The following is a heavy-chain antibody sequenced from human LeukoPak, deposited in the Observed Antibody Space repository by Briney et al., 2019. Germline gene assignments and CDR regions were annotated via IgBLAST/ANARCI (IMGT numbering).Heavy chain of an antibody. Sequence: GRSLRLSCAASGFTSSSYAMHWVRQAPGKGLEWVAVISYDGSNKYYADSVKGRFTISRDNSKNTLYLQMNSLRAEDTAVYYCASIPGGFGELLWNGQVIFDYWGQGTLVTVSS. CDR3: ASIPGGFGELLWNGQVIFDY. J-gene: IGHJ4*02. CDR2: ISYDGSNK. CDR1: GFTSSSYA. D-gene: IGHD3-10*01. V-gene: IGHV3-30*04.